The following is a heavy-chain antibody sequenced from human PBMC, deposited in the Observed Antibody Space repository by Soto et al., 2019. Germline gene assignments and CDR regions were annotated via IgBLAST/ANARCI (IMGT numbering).Heavy chain of an antibody. CDR1: GFSLSTSGVG. J-gene: IGHJ4*02. CDR2: IYWDDDK. V-gene: IGHV2-5*02. D-gene: IGHD3-10*01. CDR3: ARNNLDYYGSGSYLFDY. Sequence: KESGPTLVKPTQTLTLTCTFSGFSLSTSGVGVGWIRQPPGKALEWLALIYWDDDKRYSPSLKSRLTITKDTSKNQVVLTMTNMDPVDTATYYCARNNLDYYGSGSYLFDYWGQGTLVTVSS.